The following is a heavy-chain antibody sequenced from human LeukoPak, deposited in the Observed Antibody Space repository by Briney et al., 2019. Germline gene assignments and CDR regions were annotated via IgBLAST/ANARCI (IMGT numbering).Heavy chain of an antibody. CDR2: MNPNSGNT. CDR3: ARSSWWDDKGVGDAFDI. J-gene: IGHJ3*02. V-gene: IGHV1-8*03. D-gene: IGHD2-8*02. Sequence: ASVKVSCKASGYTFISYDINWVRQATGQGLEWMGWMNPNSGNTGYAQKFQGRVTITRNTSISTAYMELSSLRSEDTAVYYCARSSWWDDKGVGDAFDIWGQGTMVTVSS. CDR1: GYTFISYD.